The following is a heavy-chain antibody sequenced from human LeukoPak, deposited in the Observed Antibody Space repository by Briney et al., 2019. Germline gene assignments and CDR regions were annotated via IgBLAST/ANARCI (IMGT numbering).Heavy chain of an antibody. CDR2: ISGSGGST. D-gene: IGHD5-24*01. Sequence: GGSLRLSCAASGFTLSSYAMSWVRQAPGKGLEWVSAISGSGGSTYYADSVKGRFTISRDKSKNTLYLQMNSLRAEDTAVYYCARDREMATTGPPDYYFDYWGQGTLVTVSS. J-gene: IGHJ4*02. CDR3: ARDREMATTGPPDYYFDY. V-gene: IGHV3-23*01. CDR1: GFTLSSYA.